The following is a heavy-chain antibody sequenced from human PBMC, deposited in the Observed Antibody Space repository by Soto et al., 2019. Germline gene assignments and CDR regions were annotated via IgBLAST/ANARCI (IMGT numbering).Heavy chain of an antibody. CDR1: GFIFSNYA. CDR3: ARDGSPAVRNPRTYFDY. Sequence: QVQLVESGGGVVQSGRSLRLSCAASGFIFSNYAMHWVRQAPGKGLEWVAIISSDGSNTYYAGSVMGRFTISRDNSENTLYLQMNSLRPEDTAVYYCARDGSPAVRNPRTYFDYWGQGTLVTVSS. V-gene: IGHV3-30-3*01. CDR2: ISSDGSNT. J-gene: IGHJ4*02. D-gene: IGHD2-2*01.